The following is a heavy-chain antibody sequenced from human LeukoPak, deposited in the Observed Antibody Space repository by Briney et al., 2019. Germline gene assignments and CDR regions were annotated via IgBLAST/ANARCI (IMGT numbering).Heavy chain of an antibody. D-gene: IGHD6-6*01. V-gene: IGHV1-69*04. J-gene: IGHJ4*02. CDR2: IIPILGIA. Sequence: SVKVSCKASGGTFSSYAISWVRQAPGQGLEWMGRIIPILGIADYAQKFQGRVTITADKSTSTAYMELSSLRSEDTAVYYCALRPSLDQNNFDYWGQGTLVTVSS. CDR1: GGTFSSYA. CDR3: ALRPSLDQNNFDY.